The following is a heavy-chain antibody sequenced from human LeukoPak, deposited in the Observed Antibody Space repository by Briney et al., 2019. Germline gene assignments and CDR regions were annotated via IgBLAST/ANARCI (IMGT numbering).Heavy chain of an antibody. CDR3: ARGDYGNLDY. CDR1: GFVFSTYG. D-gene: IGHD3-16*01. CDR2: IWHDGSEK. Sequence: GGSLRLSCTASGFVFSTYGMHWVRQAPGKGLEWVGVIWHDGSEKYYADSVKGRFTISRDNSQNILYLQLNGLRDDDTGIYYCARGDYGNLDYWGQGILVTVSS. J-gene: IGHJ4*02. V-gene: IGHV3-33*01.